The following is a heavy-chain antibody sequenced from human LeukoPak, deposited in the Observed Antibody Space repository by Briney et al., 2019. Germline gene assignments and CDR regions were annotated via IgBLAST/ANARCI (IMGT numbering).Heavy chain of an antibody. J-gene: IGHJ4*02. V-gene: IGHV3-30*02. CDR1: GFTFSSYG. Sequence: PGGSLRLSCAASGFTFSSYGMHWVRQAPGKGLEWVAFIRYDGSNKYYADSVKGRFTISRDNSKNTLYLQMNSLRAEDTAVYYCAKADTRVPAAMGGVFDYWGQGTLVTVSS. CDR3: AKADTRVPAAMGGVFDY. D-gene: IGHD2-2*01. CDR2: IRYDGSNK.